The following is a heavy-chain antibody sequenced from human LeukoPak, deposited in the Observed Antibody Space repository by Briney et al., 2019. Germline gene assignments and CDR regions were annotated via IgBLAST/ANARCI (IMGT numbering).Heavy chain of an antibody. CDR3: ARVFRYTSGWSYFQH. D-gene: IGHD6-19*01. Sequence: ASMKVSCKASGYTFTGHYIHWVRQAPGQGLEWMGWINPHSGGTNYAQTFQGRVTMTRDTSISTAYMELTRLTSDGTAIYYCARVFRYTSGWSYFQHWGQGTLVTVSS. CDR1: GYTFTGHY. CDR2: INPHSGGT. J-gene: IGHJ1*01. V-gene: IGHV1-2*02.